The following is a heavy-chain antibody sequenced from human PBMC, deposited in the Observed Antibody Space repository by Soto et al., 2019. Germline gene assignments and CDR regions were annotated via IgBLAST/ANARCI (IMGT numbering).Heavy chain of an antibody. V-gene: IGHV3-23*01. CDR1: GFTFSRYS. CDR2: ISGSGGVT. D-gene: IGHD2-21*01. Sequence: EVQLLESGGGLAQAGGSLRLSCAASGFTFSRYSMNWVRQAPGKGLEWVSIISGSGGVTSYADSVKCRFTISSHNSKNSLFLQMKSLRDEDTAVYYCAKVTDCGVSRCDDGIDIWGHGTLVTVS. J-gene: IGHJ3*02. CDR3: AKVTDCGVSRCDDGIDI.